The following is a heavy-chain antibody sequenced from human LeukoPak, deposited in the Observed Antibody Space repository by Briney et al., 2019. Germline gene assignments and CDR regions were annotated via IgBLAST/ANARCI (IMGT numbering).Heavy chain of an antibody. D-gene: IGHD5-18*01. V-gene: IGHV1-2*02. CDR3: ARGGPRGYSYGLIDY. Sequence: ASVKVSFKASGYTFTGYYMHWVRQAPGQGLEWMGWINPNSGGTNYAQKLQGRVTMTRDTSISTAYMELSRLRSDDTAVYYCARGGPRGYSYGLIDYWGQGTLVTVSS. CDR2: INPNSGGT. CDR1: GYTFTGYY. J-gene: IGHJ4*02.